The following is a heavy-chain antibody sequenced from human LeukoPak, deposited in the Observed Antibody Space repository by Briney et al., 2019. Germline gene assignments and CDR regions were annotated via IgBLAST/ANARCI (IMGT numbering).Heavy chain of an antibody. CDR3: ARVGGSGSFDS. V-gene: IGHV3-64*01. CDR2: IGYGGDT. J-gene: IGHJ4*02. Sequence: PGGSLRLSCAAYGFTISSDSMHWIRQAPGKGLEYVSAIGYGGDTYYANSVKGRFTISRDISKNTLYLQMGSLRPEDMAVYYCARVGGSGSFDSWGQGTLVSVSS. CDR1: GFTISSDS. D-gene: IGHD6-19*01.